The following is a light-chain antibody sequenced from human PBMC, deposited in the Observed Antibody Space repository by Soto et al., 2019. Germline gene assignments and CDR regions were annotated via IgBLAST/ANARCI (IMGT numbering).Light chain of an antibody. V-gene: IGKV3-20*01. CDR3: QQYGSSPRT. CDR1: PSVSSSY. Sequence: EIVSTQSPGTLSLSTGERATLSCRASPSVSSSYLAWYQQKPGQAPRRLIYGASSRATGIPDRFSGSGSGTDFTRTISRLEPEDFAVYYCQQYGSSPRTFGQGTKVEIK. CDR2: GAS. J-gene: IGKJ1*01.